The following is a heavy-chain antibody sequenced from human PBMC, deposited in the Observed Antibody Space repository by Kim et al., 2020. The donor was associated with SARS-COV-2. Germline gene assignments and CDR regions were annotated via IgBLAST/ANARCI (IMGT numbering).Heavy chain of an antibody. CDR2: ISYDGSNK. CDR1: GFTFSSYG. D-gene: IGHD3-9*01. V-gene: IGHV3-30*18. Sequence: GGSLRLSCAASGFTFSSYGMHWVRQAPGKGLEWVAVISYDGSNKYYADSVKGRFTISRDNSKNTLYLQMNSLRAEDTAVYYCAKDQNPLDVLRYFAAVYYYGMDVWGQGTTVTVSS. CDR3: AKDQNPLDVLRYFAAVYYYGMDV. J-gene: IGHJ6*02.